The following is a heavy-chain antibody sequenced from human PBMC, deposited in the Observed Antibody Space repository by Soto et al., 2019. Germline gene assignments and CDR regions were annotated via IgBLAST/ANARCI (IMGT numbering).Heavy chain of an antibody. D-gene: IGHD3-16*02. CDR2: IYYSGST. V-gene: IGHV4-59*01. J-gene: IGHJ4*02. Sequence: SETLSLTCTVSGGSISSYYWSWIRQPPGKGLEWIGYIYYSGSTNYNPSLKSRVTISVDTSKNQFSLKLSSVTAADTAVYYCARGVGGVIVRRFDYWGQGTLVTVSS. CDR1: GGSISSYY. CDR3: ARGVGGVIVRRFDY.